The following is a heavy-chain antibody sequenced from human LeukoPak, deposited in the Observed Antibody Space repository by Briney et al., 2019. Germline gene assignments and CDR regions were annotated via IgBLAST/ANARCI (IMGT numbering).Heavy chain of an antibody. Sequence: PSQTLSLTCIVSGGSISSGSYYWSWIRQPAGKGLEWIGRIYTTLSTNYNPSLESRVTVSIDTSKNQFSLKLTSVTAADTAVYYCARHSGPVGAIYEYFQHWGQGTLVTVSS. CDR1: GGSISSGSYY. CDR2: IYTTLST. J-gene: IGHJ1*01. CDR3: ARHSGPVGAIYEYFQH. V-gene: IGHV4-61*02. D-gene: IGHD1-26*01.